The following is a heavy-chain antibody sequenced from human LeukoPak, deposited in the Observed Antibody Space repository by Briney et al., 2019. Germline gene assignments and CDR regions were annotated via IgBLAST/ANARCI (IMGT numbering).Heavy chain of an antibody. CDR2: INSDGSTT. Sequence: PGGSLTLSCAASGFTFSSYWMHWVRHARGGGVVWVSRINSDGSTTNYADSVKGRFTISRDNAKNTLYLQMNSLRDEDTAVYYCAREFRVLPDIWGQGTMGTVSS. CDR3: AREFRVLPDI. V-gene: IGHV3-74*01. J-gene: IGHJ3*02. CDR1: GFTFSSYW. D-gene: IGHD2-8*02.